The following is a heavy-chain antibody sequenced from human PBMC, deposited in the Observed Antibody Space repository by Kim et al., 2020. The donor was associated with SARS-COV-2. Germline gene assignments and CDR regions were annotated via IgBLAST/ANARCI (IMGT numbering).Heavy chain of an antibody. D-gene: IGHD2-21*01. CDR3: ARHGGCGGDCYYFYYAMDV. V-gene: IGHV1-69*13. Sequence: SVKVSCKASGGTFISNAITWVRQAPGQGLEWMGGIIPIFGTANYAQKFQGRVTITADESTSTVNMELSSLRSEDSAVYYCARHGGCGGDCYYFYYAMDVWGERTTVIVSS. CDR1: GGTFISNA. J-gene: IGHJ6*04. CDR2: IIPIFGTA.